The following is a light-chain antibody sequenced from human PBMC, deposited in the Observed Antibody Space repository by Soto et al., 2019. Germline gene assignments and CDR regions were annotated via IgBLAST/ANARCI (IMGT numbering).Light chain of an antibody. V-gene: IGLV1-40*01. Sequence: QSVLTQPPSVSGAPGHRVTISCTGSSSNIGAGYDVHWYQQLPGAAPKLLIYANNNRPSGVPDRFSGSKSDTSASLAITGLQAEDEADYYCQSYDSSLSRSYVFGTGTKVTVL. CDR1: SSNIGAGYD. CDR3: QSYDSSLSRSYV. J-gene: IGLJ1*01. CDR2: ANN.